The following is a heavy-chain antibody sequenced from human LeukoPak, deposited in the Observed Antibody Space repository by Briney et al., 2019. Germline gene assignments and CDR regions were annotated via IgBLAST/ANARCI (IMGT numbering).Heavy chain of an antibody. J-gene: IGHJ3*02. V-gene: IGHV4-31*03. CDR2: IYYSGST. CDR3: ARTRVWFGEQGWAFDI. D-gene: IGHD3-10*01. CDR1: GGSISSGGYY. Sequence: SQTLSLTCTVSGGSISSGGYYWSWIRQHPGKGLEWIGYIYYSGSTYYNPSLKSRVTISVDTSKNQFSLKLSSVTAADTAVYYCARTRVWFGEQGWAFDIWGQGTMVTVSS.